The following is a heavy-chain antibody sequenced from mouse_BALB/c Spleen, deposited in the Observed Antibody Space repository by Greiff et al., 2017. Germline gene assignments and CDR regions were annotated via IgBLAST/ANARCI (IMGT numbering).Heavy chain of an antibody. Sequence: EVQLQQSGPELVKPGASVKISCKASGYTFTDYNMHWVKQSHGKSLEWIGYIYPYNGGTGYNQKFKSKATLTVDNSSSTAYMELRSLTSEDSAVYYCARQGVYGNSPWFAYWGQGTLVTVSA. V-gene: IGHV1S29*02. CDR3: ARQGVYGNSPWFAY. CDR1: GYTFTDYN. D-gene: IGHD2-10*02. CDR2: IYPYNGGT. J-gene: IGHJ3*01.